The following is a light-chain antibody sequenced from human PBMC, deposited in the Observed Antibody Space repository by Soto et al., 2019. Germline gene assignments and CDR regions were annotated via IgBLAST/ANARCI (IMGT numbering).Light chain of an antibody. J-gene: IGKJ5*01. CDR2: DAS. CDR3: QQYENLPPP. Sequence: IRMTQSPSSLSASIGDRVILTCQASQDIANSLNWYQHKPGKAPKLLIYDASNLERGVPARFSGSGSGTDFSFTISSLQPEDIATYYCQQYENLPPPFGQGARLEI. V-gene: IGKV1-33*01. CDR1: QDIANS.